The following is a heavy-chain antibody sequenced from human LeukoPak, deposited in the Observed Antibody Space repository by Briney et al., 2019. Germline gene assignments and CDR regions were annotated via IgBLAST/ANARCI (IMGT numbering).Heavy chain of an antibody. V-gene: IGHV4-31*03. CDR1: GGSISGGGYY. CDR3: ARIPAPRHYYDSSGYYLDY. D-gene: IGHD3-22*01. Sequence: SETLSLTCTVSGGSISGGGYYWSWIRQHPGKGLEWIGYIYYSGSTYYNPSLKSRVTISVDTSKNQFSLELSSVTAADTAVYYCARIPAPRHYYDSSGYYLDYWGQGTLVTVSS. CDR2: IYYSGST. J-gene: IGHJ4*02.